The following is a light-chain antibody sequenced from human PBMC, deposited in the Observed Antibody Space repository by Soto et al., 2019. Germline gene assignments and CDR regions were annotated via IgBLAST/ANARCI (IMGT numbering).Light chain of an antibody. Sequence: DIQMTQSPSTLSASVGDRVTITCRASQSISRWVAWYQQKPGKAPKLLIYDASTLEGGVPSRFSGSGSGTEFTLTISSLQPDDFATYYCQQYSSYSTFGGGTKVDIK. J-gene: IGKJ4*01. CDR1: QSISRW. CDR3: QQYSSYST. CDR2: DAS. V-gene: IGKV1-5*01.